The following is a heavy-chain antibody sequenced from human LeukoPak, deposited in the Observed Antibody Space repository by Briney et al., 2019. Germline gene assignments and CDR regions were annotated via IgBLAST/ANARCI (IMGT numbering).Heavy chain of an antibody. CDR2: TSGGGAST. D-gene: IGHD5-24*01. J-gene: IGHJ4*02. Sequence: PGGSLRLSCVGSGFSFSSYAMNWVRQAPGKGLEWVSWTSGGGASTYYADSVKGRFTNSRDNSKNTLYLQMNSLRAEDTAVYYCAKDPRVGSRVATPCHWGQGTLVTVSS. V-gene: IGHV3-23*01. CDR1: GFSFSSYA. CDR3: AKDPRVGSRVATPCH.